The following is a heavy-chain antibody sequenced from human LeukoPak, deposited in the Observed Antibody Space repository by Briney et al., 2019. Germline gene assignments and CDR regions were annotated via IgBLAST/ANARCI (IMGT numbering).Heavy chain of an antibody. Sequence: GGSLRLSCTASGFTLSSFGMHWVCQAPGKGLERVAVISDDGSNTYYADSVKGRFTISRDNSKNTLYLQLNSLRTEDTAVYYCAKDADTATIIYWYFDLWGRGTLVTVSS. CDR3: AKDADTATIIYWYFDL. CDR2: ISDDGSNT. V-gene: IGHV3-30*18. D-gene: IGHD5-18*01. CDR1: GFTLSSFG. J-gene: IGHJ2*01.